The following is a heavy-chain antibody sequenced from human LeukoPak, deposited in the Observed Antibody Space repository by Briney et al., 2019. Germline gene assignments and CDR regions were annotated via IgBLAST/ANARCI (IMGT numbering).Heavy chain of an antibody. D-gene: IGHD3-16*01. V-gene: IGHV3-7*01. CDR1: GLNFNNYW. Sequence: GGSLRLSCAASGLNFNNYWMSWVRQAPGKGLEWVADIKQDGSKEYYVDSVKGRFSISRDNAKNSLFLQMDSLRAEDTAVYYCAGLWDGGFWGQGTLVTVSS. CDR3: AGLWDGGF. CDR2: IKQDGSKE. J-gene: IGHJ4*02.